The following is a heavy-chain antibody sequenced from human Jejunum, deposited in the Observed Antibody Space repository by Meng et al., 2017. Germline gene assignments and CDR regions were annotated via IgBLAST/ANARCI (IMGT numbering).Heavy chain of an antibody. CDR1: GGSISSSDW. CDR2: IHHSGST. V-gene: IGHV4-4*02. CDR3: AREWSGSFRHFDY. D-gene: IGHD3-16*02. J-gene: IGHJ4*02. Sequence: VQLPESGPGVVKASGALSLTCGVSGGSISSSDWWSWVRQPPGKGLEWIGEIHHSGSTNYKPSLKSRVTISVDKSKNQFSLKLSSVTAADTAVYYCAREWSGSFRHFDYWGQGTLVTVSS.